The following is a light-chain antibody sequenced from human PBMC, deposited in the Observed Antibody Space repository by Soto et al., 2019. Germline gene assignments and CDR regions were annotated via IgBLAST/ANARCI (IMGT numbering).Light chain of an antibody. J-gene: IGLJ3*02. Sequence: QSVLTQPPSASGTPGQRVTISWSGSSSNIGSNYVYWYQQLPGTAPKLLIYRNNQRPSGVPDRFSGSKSGTSASLAISGLRSEDEADYYCAAWDDSLSGRVFGGGTKLTVL. V-gene: IGLV1-47*01. CDR3: AAWDDSLSGRV. CDR2: RNN. CDR1: SSNIGSNY.